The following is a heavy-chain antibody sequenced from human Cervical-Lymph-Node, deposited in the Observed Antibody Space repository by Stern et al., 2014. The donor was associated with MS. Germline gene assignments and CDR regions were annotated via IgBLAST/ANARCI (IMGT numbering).Heavy chain of an antibody. J-gene: IGHJ6*02. Sequence: QVQLQESGPGLVKPSETLSLSCTVSGGSVNSDGDYWSWIRQPPGKGLEWIGYIYNTGRTNYNPSVKSRVTISVDMSKTQFSLKLSSVTPADTAMYYCARDRQRAGSEIRGIDVWGQGTTVIVSS. D-gene: IGHD3-10*01. CDR2: IYNTGRT. CDR1: GGSVNSDGDY. CDR3: ARDRQRAGSEIRGIDV. V-gene: IGHV4-61*08.